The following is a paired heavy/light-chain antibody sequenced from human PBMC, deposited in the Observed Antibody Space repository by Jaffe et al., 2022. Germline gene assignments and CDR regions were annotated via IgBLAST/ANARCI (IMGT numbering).Heavy chain of an antibody. CDR2: IDWDDDK. CDR1: GFSLSTSGMC. CDR3: ARSRRGYSGYPYYYYYYMDV. Sequence: QVTLRESGPALVKPTQTLTLTCTFSGFSLSTSGMCVSWIRQPPGKALEWLALIDWDDDKYYSTSLKTRLTISKDTSKNQVVLTMTNMDPVDTATYYCARSRRGYSGYPYYYYYYMDVWGKGTTVTVSS. J-gene: IGHJ6*03. D-gene: IGHD5-12*01. V-gene: IGHV2-70*01.
Light chain of an antibody. V-gene: IGKV1-NL1*01. Sequence: DIQMTQSPSSLSASVGDRVTITCRASQGISNSLAWYQQKPGKAPKLLLYAASRLESGVPSRFSGSGSGTDYTLTISSLQPEDFATYYCQQYYSTPLLTFGGGTKVEIK. CDR3: QQYYSTPLLT. J-gene: IGKJ4*01. CDR1: QGISNS. CDR2: AAS.